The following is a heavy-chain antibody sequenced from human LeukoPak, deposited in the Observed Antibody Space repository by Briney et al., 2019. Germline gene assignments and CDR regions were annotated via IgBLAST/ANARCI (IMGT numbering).Heavy chain of an antibody. CDR2: IYSSGTT. CDR3: ARALRGYSYLGYLDS. D-gene: IGHD5-18*01. Sequence: GGSLRLSCAASGLTVSSNYMSWVRQAPGRGLEWVSVIYSSGTTDYADSVKGRFTTSRDNSKNTLYLQMNSLRAVDTAVYYCARALRGYSYLGYLDSWGRGTLVTVSS. CDR1: GLTVSSNY. V-gene: IGHV3-66*01. J-gene: IGHJ4*02.